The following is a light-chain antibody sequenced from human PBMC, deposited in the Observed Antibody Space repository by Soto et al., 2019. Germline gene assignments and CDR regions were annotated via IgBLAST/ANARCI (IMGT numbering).Light chain of an antibody. Sequence: EIVMTLSPATLSLCPGERATLSCRASQSVCKYLVWYQQKPGQAPRLLIYDASNRATGIPARFSGSGSGTDFTLTISSLEPEDVAVYYCQQRGNRPPWTFGQGTKVDI. CDR2: DAS. V-gene: IGKV3-11*01. CDR3: QQRGNRPPWT. CDR1: QSVCKY. J-gene: IGKJ1*01.